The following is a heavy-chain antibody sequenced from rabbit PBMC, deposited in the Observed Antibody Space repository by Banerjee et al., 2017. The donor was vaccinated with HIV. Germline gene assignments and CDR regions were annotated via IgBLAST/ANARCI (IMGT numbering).Heavy chain of an antibody. D-gene: IGHD4-1*01. J-gene: IGHJ4*01. CDR1: GFSFSNKYV. Sequence: QEQLVESGGGLVKPGASLTLTCKASGFSFSNKYVMCWVRQAPGKGLEWIACINTSTGNTVYASWAKGRFTISKTSSTTVTLQMTSLTAADTATYFCARVDSSGWGDFNLWGPGTLVTVS. CDR2: INTSTGNT. CDR3: ARVDSSGWGDFNL. V-gene: IGHV1S45*01.